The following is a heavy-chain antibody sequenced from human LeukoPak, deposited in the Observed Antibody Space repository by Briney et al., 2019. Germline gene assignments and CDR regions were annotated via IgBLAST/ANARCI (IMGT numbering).Heavy chain of an antibody. CDR2: IKQDGSEK. Sequence: PGGSLRLSCAASGFTFSNFWMNWVRQTPGKGLEWVAKIKQDGSEKYYVDSVKWRFTISRDNAKNSVYLQMNSLRAEDTAVYFCARDWHCSGGSCCNDYWGQGTLVTVSS. CDR3: ARDWHCSGGSCCNDY. V-gene: IGHV3-7*01. CDR1: GFTFSNFW. D-gene: IGHD2-15*01. J-gene: IGHJ4*02.